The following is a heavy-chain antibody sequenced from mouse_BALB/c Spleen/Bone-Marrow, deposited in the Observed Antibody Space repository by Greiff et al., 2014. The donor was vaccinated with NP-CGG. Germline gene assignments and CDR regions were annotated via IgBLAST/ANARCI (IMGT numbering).Heavy chain of an antibody. V-gene: IGHV1-20*02. D-gene: IGHD2-3*01. J-gene: IGHJ4*01. CDR2: INPYNGDT. CDR1: GYSFTGYF. CDR3: ARGGLLHAMDY. Sequence: VQLQQSGPELVKPGASVKISCKASGYSFTGYFMNWVMQSHGKSLEWIGRINPYNGDTFYNQKFKGKATLTVDKSSSTAHMELRSLASEDSAVYYCARGGLLHAMDYWGQGTSVTVSS.